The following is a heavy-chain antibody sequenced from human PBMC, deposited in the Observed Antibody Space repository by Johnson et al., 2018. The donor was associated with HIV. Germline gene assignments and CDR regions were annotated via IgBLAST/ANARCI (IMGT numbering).Heavy chain of an antibody. CDR3: ASGHGDYGNAFNI. J-gene: IGHJ3*02. V-gene: IGHV3-30*04. CDR1: GFTFSSYA. CDR2: ISYDGSNK. D-gene: IGHD4-17*01. Sequence: QVQLVESGGRVVQPGRSLRLSCAASGFTFSSYAVYWVRQAPGKGLEWVALISYDGSNKYYADSVKGRFTISRDNSKNTLYLQMNSLRAEDKAVYYCASGHGDYGNAFNIWGQGTMVDVTS.